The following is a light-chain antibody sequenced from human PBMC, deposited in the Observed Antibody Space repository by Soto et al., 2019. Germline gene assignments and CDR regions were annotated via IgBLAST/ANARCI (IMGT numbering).Light chain of an antibody. V-gene: IGKV1-39*01. J-gene: IGKJ4*01. CDR1: QSISSY. CDR3: QQSYSTPLT. CDR2: AAS. Sequence: DIQMTHSRSSLSASVGARVTITXXASQSISSYLNWYQQKPGKAPKLLIYAASSLQSGVPSRFSGSGSGTDFTLTISSLQPEDFATYYCQQSYSTPLTFGGGTKVDIK.